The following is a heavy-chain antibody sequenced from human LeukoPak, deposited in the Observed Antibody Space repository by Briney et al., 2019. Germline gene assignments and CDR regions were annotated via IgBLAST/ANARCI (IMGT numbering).Heavy chain of an antibody. CDR1: GFTFSSYA. CDR2: ISGSGDST. Sequence: GGSLRLSCAASGFTFSSYAMSWVRQAPGKGLDWVSAISGSGDSTYYADSVKGRFTISRDDSKNTLYLQMDSLRAEDTAVYYCVKPRSGTIAAGNYWGQGTLVTVSS. J-gene: IGHJ4*02. V-gene: IGHV3-23*01. D-gene: IGHD6-13*01. CDR3: VKPRSGTIAAGNY.